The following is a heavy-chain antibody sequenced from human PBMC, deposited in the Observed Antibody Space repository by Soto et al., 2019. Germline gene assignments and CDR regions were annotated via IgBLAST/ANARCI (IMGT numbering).Heavy chain of an antibody. V-gene: IGHV1-69*01. D-gene: IGHD3-22*01. CDR1: GGTFKNYA. J-gene: IGHJ4*02. Sequence: QVQLVQSASEVKKPGSSVKVSCKVSGGTFKNYAISWVRQAPGQGLQWVGGILPVFDELHYAPKLQGRVTITAHEVTSTALLELGRLTSEDTAVYFCARASDTIGYHYWGQGTLVTVPS. CDR2: ILPVFDEL. CDR3: ARASDTIGYHY.